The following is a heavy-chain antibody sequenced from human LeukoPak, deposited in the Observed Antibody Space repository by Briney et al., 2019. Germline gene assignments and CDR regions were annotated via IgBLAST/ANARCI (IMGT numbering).Heavy chain of an antibody. V-gene: IGHV4-30-4*01. Sequence: PSQTLSLTCTVSGGSISSGDYYWSWIRQPPGKGLEWIGYIYYSGSTYYNPSLKSRVTISVDTSKNQFSLKLSSVTAADTAVYYCARDEMRYYYGSGSHRGFDYWRQGTLVTVSS. CDR2: IYYSGST. D-gene: IGHD3-10*01. J-gene: IGHJ4*02. CDR1: GGSISSGDYY. CDR3: ARDEMRYYYGSGSHRGFDY.